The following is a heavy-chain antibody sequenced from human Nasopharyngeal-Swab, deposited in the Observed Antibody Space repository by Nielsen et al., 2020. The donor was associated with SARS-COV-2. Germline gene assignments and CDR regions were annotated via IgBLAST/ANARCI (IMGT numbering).Heavy chain of an antibody. V-gene: IGHV1-18*01. CDR2: VSTYNGQT. D-gene: IGHD4-17*01. CDR3: ARGSGDYASAIDY. J-gene: IGHJ4*02. Sequence: WVRQAPGQGLEWMGWVSTYNGQTKYPQKLQGRVTMTTDTSTSTVYLELRGLRPADTGLYYCARGSGDYASAIDYWGQGTAVTVSS.